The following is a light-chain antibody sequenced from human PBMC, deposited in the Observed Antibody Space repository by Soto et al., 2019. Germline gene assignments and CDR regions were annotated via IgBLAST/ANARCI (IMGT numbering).Light chain of an antibody. Sequence: DIQMTQSPSTLSASVGDRVTITCRASQSISSWLAWYQQKPGKAPKLLIYDASSVESGVPSRFSGSGSGTEFTLTISSLQPDDFATYFCLQYNSYSLWTFGQGTKVQIK. J-gene: IGKJ1*01. CDR1: QSISSW. V-gene: IGKV1-5*01. CDR2: DAS. CDR3: LQYNSYSLWT.